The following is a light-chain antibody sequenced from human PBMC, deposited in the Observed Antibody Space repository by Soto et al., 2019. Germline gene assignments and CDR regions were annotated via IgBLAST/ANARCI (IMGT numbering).Light chain of an antibody. J-gene: IGKJ4*01. Sequence: PGEKGHLKFMASQTVSSSSLPWCQQKPGQAPGLLIYGASTRATAIPARFSGSGSGTDFTLTGISLQPEDFADDYGHHSGHSHTSGRGTKVDIK. CDR2: GAS. CDR3: HHSGHSHT. V-gene: IGKV3-20*01. CDR1: QTVSSSS.